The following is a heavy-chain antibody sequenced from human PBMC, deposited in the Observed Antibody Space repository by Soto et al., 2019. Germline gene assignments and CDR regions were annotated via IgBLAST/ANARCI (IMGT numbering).Heavy chain of an antibody. CDR2: IYYSGST. V-gene: IGHV4-31*03. CDR3: AREGGDGVDY. CDR1: GGSISSGSYY. Sequence: QVQLRESGPGLVKPSQTLSLTCTVSGGSISSGSYYWSWIRQHPGKGLEWIGYIYYSGSTYYNPSLKSRVTISLDTSKNQFSLKRSSVTAADTAVYYCAREGGDGVDYWGQGTLVTVSS. D-gene: IGHD3-16*01. J-gene: IGHJ4*02.